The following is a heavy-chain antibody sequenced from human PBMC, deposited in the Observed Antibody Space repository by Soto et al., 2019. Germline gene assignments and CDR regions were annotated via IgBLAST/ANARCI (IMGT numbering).Heavy chain of an antibody. CDR1: GYIFTSYG. Sequence: ASVKVSCKASGYIFTSYGVSWVRQAPGQGLEWMGWISAYNGNTNYAQKLQGRVTMTTDTSTSTAYMELRSLRSDDTAVYYCARDKHAVSSTSSGVVDYWGQGTRVTVSA. J-gene: IGHJ4*02. D-gene: IGHD2-2*01. CDR2: ISAYNGNT. V-gene: IGHV1-18*04. CDR3: ARDKHAVSSTSSGVVDY.